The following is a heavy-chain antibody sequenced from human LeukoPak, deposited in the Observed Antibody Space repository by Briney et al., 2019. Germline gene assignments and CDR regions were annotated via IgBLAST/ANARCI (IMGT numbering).Heavy chain of an antibody. CDR3: ARGYYDSSGYSPDY. D-gene: IGHD3-22*01. CDR2: INSDGSST. Sequence: GGSLRLSCAASGFTFSTYWMHWVRQAPGKGLVWVSRINSDGSSTSYADSVKGRFTISRDNAKNTLYLQMNSLRAEDTAVYYCARGYYDSSGYSPDYWGQGTLVTVSS. V-gene: IGHV3-74*01. J-gene: IGHJ4*02. CDR1: GFTFSTYW.